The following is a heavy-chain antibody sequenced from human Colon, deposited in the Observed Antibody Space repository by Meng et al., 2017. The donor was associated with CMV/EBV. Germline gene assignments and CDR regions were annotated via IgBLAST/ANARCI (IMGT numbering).Heavy chain of an antibody. V-gene: IGHV3-66*02. D-gene: IGHD2-8*01. J-gene: IGHJ4*02. CDR2: LYSGGTT. CDR3: ARGRMVYVDY. CDR1: GFNVSTNY. Sequence: GGSLRLSCAVSGFNVSTNYMTWVRQAPGKGLEWVSVLYSGGTTYYADSVKGRFTISRDNSKNTLYLQMNSLRTEDTAVYYCARGRMVYVDYWGQGTLVTVSS.